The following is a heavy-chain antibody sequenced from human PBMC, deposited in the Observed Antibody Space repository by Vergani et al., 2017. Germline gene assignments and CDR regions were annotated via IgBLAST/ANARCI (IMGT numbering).Heavy chain of an antibody. D-gene: IGHD3-10*01. J-gene: IGHJ6*02. CDR3: VRHRGSGGFFPSSYFYGMDV. CDR1: DSSIMTNPY. V-gene: IGHV4-38-2*01. CDR2: IHHSGDT. Sequence: QVQLQESGPGLVKPSETLTPTCDVSDSSIMTNPYWGWFRQSPGKGLEWIGCIHHSGDTHYNSSLKSRVPISIVSSSKFSLSLTSVTATDTAIYYCVRHRGSGGFFPSSYFYGMDVWGHGTTVTVSS.